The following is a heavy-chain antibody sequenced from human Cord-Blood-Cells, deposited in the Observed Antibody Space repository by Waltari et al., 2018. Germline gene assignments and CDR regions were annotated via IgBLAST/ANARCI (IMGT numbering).Heavy chain of an antibody. CDR2: IYYSGRT. CDR1: GGSISSSSYY. CDR3: ARPGIVGATRGAFDI. Sequence: QLQLQESGPGLVKPSETLSLTCTVSGGSISSSSYYWGWIRQPPGKGREWIGSIYYSGRTYYNPSLKSRVTISVDTSKNQFSLKLSSVTAADTAVYYCARPGIVGATRGAFDIWGQGTMVTVSS. D-gene: IGHD1-26*01. J-gene: IGHJ3*02. V-gene: IGHV4-39*01.